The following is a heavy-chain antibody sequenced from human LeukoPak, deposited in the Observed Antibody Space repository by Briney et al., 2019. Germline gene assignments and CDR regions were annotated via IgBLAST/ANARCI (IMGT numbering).Heavy chain of an antibody. Sequence: GESLKISCKGSGYSFTSYWIGWVRQMPGKGLEWMGIIYPGDSDTRYSPSFQGQVTISADKSISTAYLQWSSLKASDTAMYYCARFLGYCSGGSCYSSWFDPWGQGTLVTVSS. D-gene: IGHD2-15*01. CDR2: IYPGDSDT. CDR1: GYSFTSYW. J-gene: IGHJ5*02. CDR3: ARFLGYCSGGSCYSSWFDP. V-gene: IGHV5-51*01.